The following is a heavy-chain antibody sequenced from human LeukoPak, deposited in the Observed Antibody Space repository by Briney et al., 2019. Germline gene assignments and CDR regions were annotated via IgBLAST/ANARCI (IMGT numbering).Heavy chain of an antibody. Sequence: GGSLRLSCAASGFTFRNYGTHWVRQVPGKGLEWVAVISYDGSNKYYADSVKGRFTISRDNSKRTLFLQTDSLRGEDTAVYYCANGGYYSLDSWGQGTLVTVSS. V-gene: IGHV3-30*18. CDR1: GFTFRNYG. J-gene: IGHJ4*02. CDR2: ISYDGSNK. CDR3: ANGGYYSLDS. D-gene: IGHD2-15*01.